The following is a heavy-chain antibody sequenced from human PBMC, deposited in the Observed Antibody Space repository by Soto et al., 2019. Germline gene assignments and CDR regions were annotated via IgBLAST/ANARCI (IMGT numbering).Heavy chain of an antibody. CDR3: ARGQPGCSSTSCYTRAKYYYYYYGMDV. Sequence: QVQLQQWGAGLLKPSETLSLTCAVYGGSFSGYYWSWIRQPPGKGLEWIGEINHSGSTNYNPSLKSRVTISVDTSKNQFSLKLSSVTAADTAVYYCARGQPGCSSTSCYTRAKYYYYYYGMDVWGQGTTVTVSS. D-gene: IGHD2-2*02. CDR2: INHSGST. V-gene: IGHV4-34*01. CDR1: GGSFSGYY. J-gene: IGHJ6*02.